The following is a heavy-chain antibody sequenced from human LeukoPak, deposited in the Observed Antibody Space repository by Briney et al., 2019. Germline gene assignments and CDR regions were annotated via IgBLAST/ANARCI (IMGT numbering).Heavy chain of an antibody. CDR2: ICSSGSA. Sequence: SETLSLTCTVSGGSISNRNYHWGWIRQPPGKGLKWIGSICSSGSAYYNPSLKSRVTISVDTSKNQFSLKLSSVTAADTAVYYCAREEAVAGGTGSIDYWGQGTLVTVSS. J-gene: IGHJ4*02. V-gene: IGHV4-39*07. CDR1: GGSISNRNYH. D-gene: IGHD6-19*01. CDR3: AREEAVAGGTGSIDY.